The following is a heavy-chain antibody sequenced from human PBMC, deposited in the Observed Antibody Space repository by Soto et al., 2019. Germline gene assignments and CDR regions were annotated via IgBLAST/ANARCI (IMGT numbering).Heavy chain of an antibody. Sequence: QVQLVQSGAEVKKPGSSVKVSCKASGGTFSSYAISWVRQAPGQGLEWMGGIIPIFGTANYAQKFQGRVTVPADEXQSXAXMELSSLRSEDTAVYYCARGDYYDSSGYYYYYGMDVWGQGTTVTVSS. CDR1: GGTFSSYA. D-gene: IGHD3-22*01. V-gene: IGHV1-69*12. CDR3: ARGDYYDSSGYYYYYGMDV. J-gene: IGHJ6*02. CDR2: IIPIFGTA.